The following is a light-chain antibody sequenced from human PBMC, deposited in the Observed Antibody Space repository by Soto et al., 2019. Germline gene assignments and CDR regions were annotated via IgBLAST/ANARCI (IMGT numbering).Light chain of an antibody. CDR3: CSYAGSITYV. J-gene: IGLJ1*01. CDR2: EGS. CDR1: SSDVGTYNL. V-gene: IGLV2-23*01. Sequence: QSALTQPASVSGSPGQSITISCTGTSSDVGTYNLVSWYQQRPGKAPKLTIYEGSKRPSGVSNRFSGSKSGNTASLTISGLQAEDEADYYCCSYAGSITYVFGTGTKVTVL.